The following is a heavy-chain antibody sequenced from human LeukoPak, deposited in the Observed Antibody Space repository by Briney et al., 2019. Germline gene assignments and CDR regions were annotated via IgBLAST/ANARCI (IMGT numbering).Heavy chain of an antibody. V-gene: IGHV4-59*08. Sequence: SETLFLTCTVSGGSISSYYWSWIRQPPGKGLEWIGYIYYSGSTNYNPSLKSRVTISVDTSKNQFSLKLSSVTAADTAVYYCARREGDYGYWYFDLWGRGTLVTVSS. CDR1: GGSISSYY. CDR2: IYYSGST. D-gene: IGHD4-17*01. J-gene: IGHJ2*01. CDR3: ARREGDYGYWYFDL.